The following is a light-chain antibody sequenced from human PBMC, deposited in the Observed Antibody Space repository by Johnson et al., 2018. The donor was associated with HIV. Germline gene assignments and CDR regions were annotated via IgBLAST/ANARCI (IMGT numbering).Light chain of an antibody. V-gene: IGLV1-51*01. CDR2: DNN. CDR3: GTWDSRLRAGF. CDR1: SSNIGNNY. Sequence: SVLTQPPSVSAAPGQKVTISCSGNSSNIGNNYVSWYQQFPGTAPKLLIYDNNKRPSGIPDRFSASKSGTSATLGITGLQTGDEADYYCGTWDSRLRAGFFGTGTKVTVL. J-gene: IGLJ1*01.